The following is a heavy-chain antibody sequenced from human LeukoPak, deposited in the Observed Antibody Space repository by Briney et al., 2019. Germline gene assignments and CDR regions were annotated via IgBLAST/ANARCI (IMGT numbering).Heavy chain of an antibody. J-gene: IGHJ4*02. Sequence: PGGSLRLSCAASGFTFSSYWMSWVRQAPGKGLEGGANIKQDGSEKDYVESVKVRFTISRDNAKNSLYLQMNSLRAEDTAVYYCARDRGLGVFDYWGQGTLVTVSS. CDR2: IKQDGSEK. D-gene: IGHD3-16*01. CDR3: ARDRGLGVFDY. V-gene: IGHV3-7*01. CDR1: GFTFSSYW.